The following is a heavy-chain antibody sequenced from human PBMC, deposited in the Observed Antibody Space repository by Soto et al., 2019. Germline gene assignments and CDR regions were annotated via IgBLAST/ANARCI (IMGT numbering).Heavy chain of an antibody. CDR1: GFTFVDYA. D-gene: IGHD3-3*01. J-gene: IGHJ4*02. V-gene: IGHV3-9*01. CDR2: ISWNSGSI. CDR3: AKDYYDFWSGYYNYFDY. Sequence: PGGSLRLSFAASGFTFVDYAMHWVRQAPGKGLEWVSGISWNSGSIGYADSVKGRFTISRDNAKNSLYLQMNSLRAEDTALYYCAKDYYDFWSGYYNYFDYWGQGTLVTVSS.